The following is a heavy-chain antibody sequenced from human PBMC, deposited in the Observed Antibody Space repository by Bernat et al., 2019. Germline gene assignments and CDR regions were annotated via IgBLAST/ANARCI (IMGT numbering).Heavy chain of an antibody. Sequence: EVQLVESGGGLVQPGGSLRLSCAASGFTFSSYWMSWVRQAPGKGLEWVANIKQDGSEKYYVDSVKGRFTISRDNAKNSLYLQMNSLRAEDTAVYYCAKSSSYLTGYYDYWGQGTLVTVSS. J-gene: IGHJ4*02. D-gene: IGHD3-9*01. CDR2: IKQDGSEK. CDR1: GFTFSSYW. V-gene: IGHV3-7*03. CDR3: AKSSSYLTGYYDY.